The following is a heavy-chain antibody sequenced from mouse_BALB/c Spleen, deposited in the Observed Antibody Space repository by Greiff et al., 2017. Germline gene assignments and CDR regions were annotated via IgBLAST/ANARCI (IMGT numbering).Heavy chain of an antibody. V-gene: IGHV2-6-7*01. CDR3: ARDQAPYYYAMDY. Sequence: VQLMESGPGLVAPSQSLSITCTVSGFSLTGYGVNWVRQPPGKGLEWLGMIWGDGSTDYNSALKSRLSISKDNSKSQVFLKMNSPQTDDTARYYCARDQAPYYYAMDYWGQGTSVTVSS. D-gene: IGHD3-2*02. J-gene: IGHJ4*01. CDR2: IWGDGST. CDR1: GFSLTGYG.